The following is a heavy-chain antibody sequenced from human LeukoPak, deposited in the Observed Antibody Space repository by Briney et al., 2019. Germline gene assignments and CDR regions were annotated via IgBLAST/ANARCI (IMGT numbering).Heavy chain of an antibody. J-gene: IGHJ4*02. D-gene: IGHD6-6*01. CDR3: ARDSGSSPFPYHFDY. CDR1: GGTFSSYA. Sequence: GASVEVSCKASGGTFSSYAISWVRQAPGQGLEWMGGIIPIFGTANYAQKFQGRVTITADESTSTAYMELSSLRSEDTAVYYCARDSGSSPFPYHFDYWGQGTLVTVSS. V-gene: IGHV1-69*13. CDR2: IIPIFGTA.